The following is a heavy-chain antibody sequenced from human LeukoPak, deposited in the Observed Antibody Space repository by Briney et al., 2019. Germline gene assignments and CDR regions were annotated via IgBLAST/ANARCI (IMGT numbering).Heavy chain of an antibody. CDR3: AKITKATTPNY. D-gene: IGHD3-10*01. CDR2: ITDSGRKA. J-gene: IGHJ4*02. V-gene: IGHV3-23*01. Sequence: GGSLRLSCAASGLTFSNYAMNWVRQASGKGLEWVSGITDSGRKAYYADSVKGRFSTSRDNSRNTVYLQMSDLRAEDTAVYYCAKITKATTPNYWGQGTLVTVSS. CDR1: GLTFSNYA.